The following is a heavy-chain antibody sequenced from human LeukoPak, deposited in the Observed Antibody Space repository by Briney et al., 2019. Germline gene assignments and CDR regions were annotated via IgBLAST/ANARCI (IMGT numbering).Heavy chain of an antibody. D-gene: IGHD3-22*01. CDR2: IGSAGDT. Sequence: GGSLRLSCVVSGFTFSNNDMHWVRQTTGKGLEWVSAIGSAGDTYYADSVKGRFTISRDNSKNTLYLQMNSLRTEDTAVYYCARDKAYDSNNYYWESNGMDVWGQGTTVTVSS. V-gene: IGHV3-13*01. CDR1: GFTFSNND. J-gene: IGHJ6*02. CDR3: ARDKAYDSNNYYWESNGMDV.